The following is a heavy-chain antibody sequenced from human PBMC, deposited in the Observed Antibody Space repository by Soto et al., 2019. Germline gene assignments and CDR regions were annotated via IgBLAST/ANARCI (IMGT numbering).Heavy chain of an antibody. V-gene: IGHV4-59*12. Sequence: QVQLQESGPGLVKPSETLSLTCTVFGGSIRPYYWSWIRQPPGKELEWIGYIYYTGSTNYSPSLKSRVTMSLDTSKNLLSLKLNSVTAADTAVYYCARGSPLSSSFPLDYGGQGSLVAVSS. D-gene: IGHD6-6*01. CDR3: ARGSPLSSSFPLDY. CDR1: GGSIRPYY. CDR2: IYYTGST. J-gene: IGHJ4*02.